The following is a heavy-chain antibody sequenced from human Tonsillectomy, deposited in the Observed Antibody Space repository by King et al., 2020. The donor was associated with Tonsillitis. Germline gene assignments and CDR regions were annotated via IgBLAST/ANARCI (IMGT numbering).Heavy chain of an antibody. J-gene: IGHJ6*03. Sequence: VQLVESGGGLVQPGGSLRVSCAASGFTFSSYAMSWVRQAPGKGLEWVSVISVSGDSTHYADSVKGRLTISRDNSKNTPYVQMNSLGAEDTAVYYCAKGQGNNWSYGYYYYYRDVWGKGTTVTVSS. D-gene: IGHD1-7*01. V-gene: IGHV3-23*04. CDR2: ISVSGDST. CDR1: GFTFSSYA. CDR3: AKGQGNNWSYGYYYYYRDV.